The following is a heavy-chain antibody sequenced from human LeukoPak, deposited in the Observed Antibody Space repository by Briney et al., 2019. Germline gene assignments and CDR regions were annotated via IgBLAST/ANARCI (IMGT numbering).Heavy chain of an antibody. Sequence: SETLSLTCTVSGGSISSSSYYWGWIRQPPGTGLEWIGSIYYSGSTYYNPSLKSRVTISVDTSKNQFSLKLSSVTAADTAVYYCARPTPYCTNGVCPDYWGQGTLVTVSS. CDR1: GGSISSSSYY. CDR2: IYYSGST. V-gene: IGHV4-39*01. CDR3: ARPTPYCTNGVCPDY. J-gene: IGHJ4*02. D-gene: IGHD2-8*01.